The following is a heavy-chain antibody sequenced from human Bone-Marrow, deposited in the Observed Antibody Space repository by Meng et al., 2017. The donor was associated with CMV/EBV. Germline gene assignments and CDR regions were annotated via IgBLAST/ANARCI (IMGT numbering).Heavy chain of an antibody. V-gene: IGHV1-18*01. J-gene: IGHJ6*02. CDR3: ARRSYYPDYYYYGMDV. D-gene: IGHD1-26*01. CDR2: ISAYNGNT. CDR1: GYTFTSYG. Sequence: ASVKVSCKASGYTFTSYGISWVRQAPGQGLEWMGWISAYNGNTNYAQKLQGRVTMTTDTSTSTAYMELRSLRSDDTAVYYCARRSYYPDYYYYGMDVWGQGTTVTGSS.